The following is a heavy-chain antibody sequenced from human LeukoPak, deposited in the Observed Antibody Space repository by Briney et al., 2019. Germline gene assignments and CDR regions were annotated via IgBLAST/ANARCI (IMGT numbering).Heavy chain of an antibody. Sequence: SETLSLTCTVSGGSISSGDYYWSWIRQPPGKGLEWIGYIYYSGSTYYNPSLKSRVTISVDTSKNQFSLKLSSVTAADTAVYYCARWRDGYNLYYFDEWGQGTLVTVSS. CDR3: ARWRDGYNLYYFDE. J-gene: IGHJ4*02. CDR1: GGSISSGDYY. V-gene: IGHV4-30-4*01. CDR2: IYYSGST. D-gene: IGHD5-24*01.